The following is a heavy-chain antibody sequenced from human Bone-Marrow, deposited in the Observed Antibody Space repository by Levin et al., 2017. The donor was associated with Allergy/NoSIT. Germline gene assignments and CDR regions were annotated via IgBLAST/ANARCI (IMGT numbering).Heavy chain of an antibody. CDR1: GGSISSSSYY. Sequence: SQTLSLTCTVSGGSISSSSYYWGWIRQPPGKGLEWIGSIYYSGSTYYNPSLKSRVTISVDTSKNQFSLKLSSVTAADTAVYYCARHPMVRGVPWYFDYWGQGTLVTVSS. J-gene: IGHJ4*02. V-gene: IGHV4-39*01. D-gene: IGHD3-10*01. CDR2: IYYSGST. CDR3: ARHPMVRGVPWYFDY.